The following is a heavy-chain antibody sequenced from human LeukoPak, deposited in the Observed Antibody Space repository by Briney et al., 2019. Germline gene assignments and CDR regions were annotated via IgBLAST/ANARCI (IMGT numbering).Heavy chain of an antibody. CDR3: ARGDSSGWYRAHFDY. V-gene: IGHV4-59*01. CDR1: GGSISSYY. Sequence: SETLSLTCTVSGGSISSYYWSWIRQPPGKGLEWIGYIYYSGSTNYNPSLKSRVTISVDTSKNQFSLKLSSVTAADTAVYYCARGDSSGWYRAHFDYWGQGTLVTVPS. D-gene: IGHD6-19*01. CDR2: IYYSGST. J-gene: IGHJ4*02.